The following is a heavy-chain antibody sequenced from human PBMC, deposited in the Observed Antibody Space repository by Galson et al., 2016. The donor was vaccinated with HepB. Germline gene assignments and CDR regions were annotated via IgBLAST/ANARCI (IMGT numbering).Heavy chain of an antibody. Sequence: VKVSCKASGGTFSSYAISWVRQAPGQGLEWMGGIIPILGIANYAQKFQGRFTITADKSTSTAYMELRSLRSEDTAVYYCARVPGATFDDAFDIWGQGTMVTVSS. CDR3: ARVPGATFDDAFDI. V-gene: IGHV1-69*10. CDR1: GGTFSSYA. D-gene: IGHD2-2*01. CDR2: IIPILGIA. J-gene: IGHJ3*02.